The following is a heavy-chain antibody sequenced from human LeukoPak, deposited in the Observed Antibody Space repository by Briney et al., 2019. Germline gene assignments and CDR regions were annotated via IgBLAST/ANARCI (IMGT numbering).Heavy chain of an antibody. CDR1: GFTVSSKY. V-gene: IGHV3-66*01. Sequence: GGSLRLSCAASGFTVSSKYMAWIRQAPGKGLEWVSFINSGGSTNYADSVKGRFTISRDYSKNTLYLQMNSLRAEDTAVYYCATIVSDSRGWYHFDHWGRGALVTVSS. D-gene: IGHD6-19*01. J-gene: IGHJ4*02. CDR2: INSGGST. CDR3: ATIVSDSRGWYHFDH.